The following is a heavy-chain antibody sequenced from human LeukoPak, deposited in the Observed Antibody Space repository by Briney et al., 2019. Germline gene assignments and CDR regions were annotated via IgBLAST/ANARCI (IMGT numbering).Heavy chain of an antibody. V-gene: IGHV4-31*03. CDR3: ARAVKQVVVRFDY. D-gene: IGHD3-22*01. CDR2: IYVTGTT. CDR1: GGAITSDGYY. Sequence: SETLSLTCSVSGGAITSDGYYWTWIRQLPGKGLEWIAYIYVTGTTYYNPSLQSRVTMSLDTSKNQFSLQLKSVTAADTAVYYCARAVKQVVVRFDYWGQGTLVTVSS. J-gene: IGHJ4*02.